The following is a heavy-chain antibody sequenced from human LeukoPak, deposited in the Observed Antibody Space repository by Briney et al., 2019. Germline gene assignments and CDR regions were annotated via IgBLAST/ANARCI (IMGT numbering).Heavy chain of an antibody. D-gene: IGHD3-22*01. Sequence: ASETLSLTCTVSGGSISSSSYFWGWIRQPPGKGLEWIGSIYYSGSTYYNPSLKSRVTISVDTSKNQFSLKLSSVTAADTAVYYCARHLYRRRYYDSSGYLYYFDYWGQGTLVTVSS. V-gene: IGHV4-39*01. CDR3: ARHLYRRRYYDSSGYLYYFDY. J-gene: IGHJ4*02. CDR2: IYYSGST. CDR1: GGSISSSSYF.